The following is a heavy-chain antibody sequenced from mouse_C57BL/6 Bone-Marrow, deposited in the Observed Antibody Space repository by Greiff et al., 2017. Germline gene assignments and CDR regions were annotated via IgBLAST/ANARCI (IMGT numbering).Heavy chain of an antibody. CDR1: GFNIKNTY. CDR2: IDPANGNT. D-gene: IGHD1-1*01. J-gene: IGHJ2*01. V-gene: IGHV14-3*01. CDR3: ASYGSSSYYFDY. Sequence: EVNVVESVAELVRPGASVKLSCTASGFNIKNTYMHWVKQRPEQGLEWIGRIDPANGNTKYAPKFQGKATITADTSSNTAYLQLSSLTSEDTAIYYCASYGSSSYYFDYWGQGTTLTVSS.